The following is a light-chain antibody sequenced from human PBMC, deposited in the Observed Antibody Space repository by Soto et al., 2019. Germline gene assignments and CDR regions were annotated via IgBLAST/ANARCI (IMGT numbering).Light chain of an antibody. CDR1: QSVSSY. CDR2: DSS. V-gene: IGKV3-11*01. J-gene: IGKJ4*01. Sequence: EIVLPQFPATLSLSPGDGATLSCRASQSVSSYLAWYQQKRGQAPRLLIYDSSNRATGIPARFSGSGSGTDFTLTISSLQPEDFATYYCQQSYYTPLTFGGGTKVDIK. CDR3: QQSYYTPLT.